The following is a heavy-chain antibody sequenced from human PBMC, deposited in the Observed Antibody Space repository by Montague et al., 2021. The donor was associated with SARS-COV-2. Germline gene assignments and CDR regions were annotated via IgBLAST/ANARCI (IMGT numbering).Heavy chain of an antibody. Sequence: SETLSLTCAVYGGSFSTYYWSWIRQPPGKGLEWSGEINHNGSTNYYPSLNSRVTIRVDTSKNQFSLKLSSVTAAATAANYCARGPHSSSWNFDYYYGMDVWGQGTPVTVSS. CDR3: ARGPHSSSWNFDYYYGMDV. J-gene: IGHJ6*02. D-gene: IGHD6-13*01. CDR1: GGSFSTYY. CDR2: INHNGST. V-gene: IGHV4-34*01.